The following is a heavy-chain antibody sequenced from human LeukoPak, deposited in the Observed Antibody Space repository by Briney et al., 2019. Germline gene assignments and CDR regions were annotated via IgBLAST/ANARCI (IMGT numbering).Heavy chain of an antibody. Sequence: SETLSLPCAVYGGSFSGYYWSWIRQPPGKGLEWIGEINHSGSTNYNPSLKSRVTISVDTSKNQFSLKLSSVTAADTAVYYCARRRRYYYGSGSSLDYWGQGTLVTVSS. CDR2: INHSGST. J-gene: IGHJ4*02. CDR3: ARRRRYYYGSGSSLDY. V-gene: IGHV4-34*01. CDR1: GGSFSGYY. D-gene: IGHD3-10*01.